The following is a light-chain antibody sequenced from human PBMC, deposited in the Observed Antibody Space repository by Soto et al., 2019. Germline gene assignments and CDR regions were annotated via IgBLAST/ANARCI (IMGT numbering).Light chain of an antibody. CDR3: SSYTSSTTWV. Sequence: QSALTQPASVSGSPGQSITISCTVTSSDVGAYNYVSWYQQHPGKAPKLMIYEVSYRPSGVSDRFSGSRSGNTASLTISGLQAEDASDYYCSSYTSSTTWVFGGGTKLTVL. CDR1: SSDVGAYNY. CDR2: EVS. J-gene: IGLJ3*02. V-gene: IGLV2-14*01.